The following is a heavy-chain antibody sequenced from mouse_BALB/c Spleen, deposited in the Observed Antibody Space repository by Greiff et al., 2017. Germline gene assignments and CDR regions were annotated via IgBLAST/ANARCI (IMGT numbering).Heavy chain of an antibody. CDR2: ISYDGSN. Sequence: EVQLQESGPGLVKPSQSLSLTCSVTGYSIASGYYWNWIRQFPGNKLEWMGYISYDGSNNYNPSLKNRISITRDTSKNQFFLKLNSVTTEDTATYYCARDRGRGGNYNFDVWGAGTTVTVSS. V-gene: IGHV3-6*02. D-gene: IGHD2-1*01. CDR1: GYSIASGYY. J-gene: IGHJ1*01. CDR3: ARDRGRGGNYNFDV.